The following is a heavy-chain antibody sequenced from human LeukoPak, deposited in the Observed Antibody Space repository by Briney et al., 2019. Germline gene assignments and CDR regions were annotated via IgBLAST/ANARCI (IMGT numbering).Heavy chain of an antibody. Sequence: PGGSLRLSCAASGFTFSSYGMHWVRLAPGKGLEWVAVIWYDGSNKYYADSVKGRFTISRDNSKNTLYLQMNSLRAEDTAVYYCARDNVAVAGTFDYWGQGTLVTVSS. D-gene: IGHD6-19*01. CDR2: IWYDGSNK. CDR3: ARDNVAVAGTFDY. CDR1: GFTFSSYG. V-gene: IGHV3-33*01. J-gene: IGHJ4*02.